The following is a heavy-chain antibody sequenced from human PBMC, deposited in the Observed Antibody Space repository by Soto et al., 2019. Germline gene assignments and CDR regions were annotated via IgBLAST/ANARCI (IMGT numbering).Heavy chain of an antibody. CDR3: ARYLGGTMGDY. CDR1: GVSVSSSSYY. J-gene: IGHJ4*02. V-gene: IGHV4-39*01. Sequence: LSLTCTVSGVSVSSSSYYWGWIRQPPGKGLEWIGSIYHNGITDYNPSLKSRVTISIDTSNNQLSLRLSSVTAADTAVYYCARYLGGTMGDYWGQGTLVTVSS. CDR2: IYHNGIT. D-gene: IGHD3-16*01.